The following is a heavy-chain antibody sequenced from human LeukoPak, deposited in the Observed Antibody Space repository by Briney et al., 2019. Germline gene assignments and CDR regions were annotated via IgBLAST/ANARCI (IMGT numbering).Heavy chain of an antibody. Sequence: ASVKVSCKASGGTFSSYAISWVRQAPGQGLEWMGGIIPIFGTANYAQKFQGRVTITADESTSTAYMKLSSLRSEDTAVYYCARGYYYDSSGYITDYWGQGTLVTVSS. CDR2: IIPIFGTA. D-gene: IGHD3-22*01. J-gene: IGHJ4*02. CDR1: GGTFSSYA. CDR3: ARGYYYDSSGYITDY. V-gene: IGHV1-69*01.